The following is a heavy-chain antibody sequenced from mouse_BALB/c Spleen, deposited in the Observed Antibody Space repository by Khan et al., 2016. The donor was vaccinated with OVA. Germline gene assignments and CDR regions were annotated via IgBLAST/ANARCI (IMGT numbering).Heavy chain of an antibody. Sequence: PLQQSGTVLARPGTSVKMSCKASGYTFTSYWMHWVKQRPGQGLEWIGAIYPGNSDTSYNQKFKGKATLTAVTSTRTAYMELSSLTNEDSAVYYCTRFGYLCAYWGQGTLVTVSA. J-gene: IGHJ3*01. CDR1: GYTFTSYW. CDR3: TRFGYLCAY. V-gene: IGHV1-5*01. D-gene: IGHD2-2*01. CDR2: IYPGNSDT.